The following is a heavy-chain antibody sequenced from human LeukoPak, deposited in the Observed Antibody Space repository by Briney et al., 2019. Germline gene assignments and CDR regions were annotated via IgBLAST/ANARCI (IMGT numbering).Heavy chain of an antibody. J-gene: IGHJ4*02. V-gene: IGHV3-30*02. CDR2: VRNDRSNE. CDR3: AKESDSGYHSEGPKN. D-gene: IGHD5-12*01. CDR1: GFVLSDYG. Sequence: GGSLRLSCAASGFVLSDYGMHWVRQAPGKGLEWVAFVRNDRSNEYYVGSVKGRFTISRDKSKNTLYLQMNSLRVEDTAVYSCAKESDSGYHSEGPKNWGLGTLVTVSS.